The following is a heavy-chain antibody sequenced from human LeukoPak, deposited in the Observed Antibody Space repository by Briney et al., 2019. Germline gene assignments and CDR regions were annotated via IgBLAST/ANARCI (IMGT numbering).Heavy chain of an antibody. Sequence: GGSLGPSCAASGFTFDDYGMSWVRQAPGKGLEWVSGINWNGGSTGYADSVKGRFTISRDNAKNSLYLQMNSLRAEDTALYYCAKDKGGGAKVRGVTGFDHWGQGTLVTVSS. CDR3: AKDKGGGAKVRGVTGFDH. CDR1: GFTFDDYG. CDR2: INWNGGST. D-gene: IGHD3-10*01. J-gene: IGHJ5*02. V-gene: IGHV3-20*04.